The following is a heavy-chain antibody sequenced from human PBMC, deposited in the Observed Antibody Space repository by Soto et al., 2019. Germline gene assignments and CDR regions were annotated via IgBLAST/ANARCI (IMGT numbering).Heavy chain of an antibody. J-gene: IGHJ4*02. D-gene: IGHD3-10*01. V-gene: IGHV3-15*01. CDR1: GFTFSNAW. Sequence: PGGSLRLSCAASGFTFSNAWMSWVRQAPGKGLEWVGRIKSKTDGGTTDYAAPVKGRFTISRDDSKNTLYLQMNSLKTEDTAVYYCTTDKVLGAPSFDYWGQGTLVTVPS. CDR2: IKSKTDGGTT. CDR3: TTDKVLGAPSFDY.